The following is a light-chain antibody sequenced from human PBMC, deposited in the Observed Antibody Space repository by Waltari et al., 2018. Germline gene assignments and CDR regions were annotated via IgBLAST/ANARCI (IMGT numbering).Light chain of an antibody. J-gene: IGLJ3*02. CDR1: SGSVSTSYY. V-gene: IGLV8-61*01. Sequence: QTVVTQEPSFSVSPGGTVTLTCGLSSGSVSTSYYPSWYQQTPGQAPRTLIYSTNTRSSGVPDRLSGSILGNKAALTSTGAQADDESDDYCVLYMGSGTWVFGGGTKLTVL. CDR2: STN. CDR3: VLYMGSGTWV.